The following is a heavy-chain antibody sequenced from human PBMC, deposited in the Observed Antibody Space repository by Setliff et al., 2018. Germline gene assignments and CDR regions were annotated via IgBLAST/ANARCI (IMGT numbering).Heavy chain of an antibody. Sequence: SETLSLTCTVSGVSISSTTYYWGWIRQPPGKGLEWIAEINHSGSTNYNPSLKSRVTISVDMSKNQFSLKLSSVTAADTAVYYCARESYYYYMDVWGKGTTVTVSS. CDR2: INHSGST. CDR3: ARESYYYYMDV. V-gene: IGHV4-39*07. CDR1: GVSISSTTYY. J-gene: IGHJ6*03.